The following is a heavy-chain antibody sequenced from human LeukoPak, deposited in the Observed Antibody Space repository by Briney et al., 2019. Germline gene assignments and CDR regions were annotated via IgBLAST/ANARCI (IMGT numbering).Heavy chain of an antibody. V-gene: IGHV3-23*01. CDR2: ISGSGGST. J-gene: IGHJ6*04. D-gene: IGHD4/OR15-4a*01. CDR1: GFTFSDYY. Sequence: GGSLRLSCAASGFTFSDYYMSWVRQAPGKGLEWVSAISGSGGSTYYADSVKGRFTISRDNSKNTLYLQMNSLRAEDTAIYYCAVETGAVLDVWGKGIAVTVSS. CDR3: AVETGAVLDV.